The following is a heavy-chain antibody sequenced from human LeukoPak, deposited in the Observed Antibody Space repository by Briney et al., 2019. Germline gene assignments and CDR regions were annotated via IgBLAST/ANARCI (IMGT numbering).Heavy chain of an antibody. CDR1: GLTFSNAL. J-gene: IGHJ2*01. CDR2: IKGKTDGVTT. CDR3: TTRYTYGYWYFDL. Sequence: GGSLRLSCAASGLTFSNALMSGVRHAPGEGREWGCRIKGKTDGVTTDYAAPVKGRFTISGDDSKNTLYLQMNSLKTEATAVYYCTTRYTYGYWYFDLWGRGTLVTVSP. D-gene: IGHD5-18*01. V-gene: IGHV3-15*01.